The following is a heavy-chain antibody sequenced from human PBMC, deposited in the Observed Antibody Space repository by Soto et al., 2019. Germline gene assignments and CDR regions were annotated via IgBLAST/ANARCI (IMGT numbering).Heavy chain of an antibody. CDR3: ARGPEYSSSSNAFDI. J-gene: IGHJ3*02. CDR1: GGSFSGYY. Sequence: SETLSLTCAVYGGSFSGYYWSWIRQPPGKGLEWIGEINHSGSTNYNPSLKSRVTISVDTSKNQFSLKLISVTAADTAVYYCARGPEYSSSSNAFDIWGQGTMVTVSS. CDR2: INHSGST. V-gene: IGHV4-34*01. D-gene: IGHD6-6*01.